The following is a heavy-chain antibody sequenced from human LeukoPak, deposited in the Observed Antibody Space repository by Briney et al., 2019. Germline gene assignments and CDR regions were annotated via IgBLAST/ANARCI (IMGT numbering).Heavy chain of an antibody. D-gene: IGHD6-13*01. CDR2: VHYSGPT. CDR3: ARHAAGGTVVFVY. CDR1: GGSLIANAYY. V-gene: IGHV4-39*01. Sequence: SETLSLTCTVSGGSLIANAYYWAWVRQPPGKGLEWIGSVHYSGPTVYSASLKSRVTVSADTSTNQFSLRLSSVTAADTAVYYCARHAAGGTVVFVYWGQGALVIVSS. J-gene: IGHJ4*02.